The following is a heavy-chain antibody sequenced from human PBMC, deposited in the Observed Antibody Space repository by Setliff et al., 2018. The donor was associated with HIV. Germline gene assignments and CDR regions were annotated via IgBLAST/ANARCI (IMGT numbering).Heavy chain of an antibody. J-gene: IGHJ4*02. D-gene: IGHD6-13*01. CDR1: GGSVTSSGFH. CDR2: IYYTGST. Sequence: PSETLSLTCTVSGGSVTSSGFHWGWIRQPPGKALELIGSIYYTGSTYYNPSLKSQVTMSVDTSQNQISLKLSSVTAADTAMYYCARRMAAGTFDYWGQGTLVTVSS. CDR3: ARRMAAGTFDY. V-gene: IGHV4-39*07.